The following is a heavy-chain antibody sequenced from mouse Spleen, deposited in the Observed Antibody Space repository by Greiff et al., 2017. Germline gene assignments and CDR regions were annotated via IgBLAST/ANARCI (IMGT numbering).Heavy chain of an antibody. CDR3: ARDGPNSYWYFDV. D-gene: IGHD4-1*01. CDR2: SRNKANDYTT. J-gene: IGHJ1*01. V-gene: IGHV7-1*01. Sequence: EVQLVESGGGLVQSGRSLRLSCATSGFTFSDFYMEWVRQAPGKGLEWIAASRNKANDYTTEYSASVKGRFIVSRDTSQSILYLQMNALRAEDTAIYYCARDGPNSYWYFDVWGAGTTVTVSS. CDR1: GFTFSDFY.